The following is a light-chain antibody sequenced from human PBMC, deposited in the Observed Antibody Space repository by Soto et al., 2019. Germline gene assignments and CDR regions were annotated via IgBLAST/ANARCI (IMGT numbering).Light chain of an antibody. CDR1: QDISNY. Sequence: DIQMTQSPSSLSASVGDRVTITCQASQDISNYLNWYQQKPGKAPKLLIYDASKLETGVPSRFSGRGSGTAFTFTISSLQPEDIATYYCQQYGNLLYAFGQGTKLEIK. V-gene: IGKV1-33*01. CDR2: DAS. CDR3: QQYGNLLYA. J-gene: IGKJ2*01.